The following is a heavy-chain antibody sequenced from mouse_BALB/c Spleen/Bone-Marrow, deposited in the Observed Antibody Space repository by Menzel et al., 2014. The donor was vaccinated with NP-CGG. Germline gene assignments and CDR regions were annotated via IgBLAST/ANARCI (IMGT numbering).Heavy chain of an antibody. CDR3: ARDYHGSSYDY. CDR2: IYPGDGDT. D-gene: IGHD1-1*01. J-gene: IGHJ2*01. CDR1: GYAFSSSW. V-gene: IGHV1-82*01. Sequence: QVQLKDSGPELVKPGASVKVSCKASGYAFSSSWMNWVKQRPGQGLEWIGRIYPGDGDTNYNGKFKDKATLTADKSSSTAYMQLSSLTSVDSAVYFCARDYHGSSYDYWGQGTTLTVSS.